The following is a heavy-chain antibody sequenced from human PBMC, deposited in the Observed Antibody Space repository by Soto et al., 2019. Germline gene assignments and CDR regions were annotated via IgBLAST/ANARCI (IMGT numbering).Heavy chain of an antibody. CDR3: TRSCSSTSCYQEQDYYYYYMDV. J-gene: IGHJ6*03. D-gene: IGHD2-2*01. CDR2: IRSKANSYAT. Sequence: PGGSLRLSCAASGFTFSGSAMHWVRQASGKGLEWVGRIRSKANSYATAYAASVKGRFTISRDDSKNTAYLQMNSLKTEDTAVYYCTRSCSSTSCYQEQDYYYYYMDVWGKGTTVTVSS. V-gene: IGHV3-73*01. CDR1: GFTFSGSA.